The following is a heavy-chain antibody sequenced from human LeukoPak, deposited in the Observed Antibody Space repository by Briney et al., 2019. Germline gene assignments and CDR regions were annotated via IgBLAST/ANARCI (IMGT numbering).Heavy chain of an antibody. V-gene: IGHV3-7*01. CDR2: IKQDGSEK. CDR3: AKGGRSSWGAEYFQH. Sequence: PGGSLRLSCAASGFTFSSYWMSWVRQAPGKGLEWVANIKQDGSEKYYVDSVKGRFTISRDNAKNSLFLQMNSLRAEDTAVYYCAKGGRSSWGAEYFQHWGQGTLVTVSS. J-gene: IGHJ1*01. CDR1: GFTFSSYW. D-gene: IGHD6-13*01.